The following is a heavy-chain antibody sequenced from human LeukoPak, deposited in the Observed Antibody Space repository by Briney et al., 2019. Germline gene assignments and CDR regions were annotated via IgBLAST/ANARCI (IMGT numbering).Heavy chain of an antibody. J-gene: IGHJ3*02. CDR2: IYYSGST. Sequence: SETLSLTCTVSGYSISSGYYWGWIRQPPGKGLEWIGYIYYSGSTSYNPSLKSRVTISVDTSKKQFSLKLSSVTAADTAFYYCARYIVSYPHDAFDIWGQGTMVTVSS. CDR1: GYSISSGYY. D-gene: IGHD1-26*01. V-gene: IGHV4-61*01. CDR3: ARYIVSYPHDAFDI.